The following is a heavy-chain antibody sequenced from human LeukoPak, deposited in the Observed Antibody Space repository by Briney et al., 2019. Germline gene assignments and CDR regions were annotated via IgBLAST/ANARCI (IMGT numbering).Heavy chain of an antibody. CDR1: GGSISSSSYY. CDR3: ARRGGYSYGLNP. Sequence: SETLSLTCTVSGGSISSSSYYWGWIRQPPGKGLEWIGSIYYSGSTYYNPSLKSRVTISVDTSKNQFSLKLSSVTAADTAVYYCARRGGYSYGLNPWGQGTLATVSS. J-gene: IGHJ5*02. CDR2: IYYSGST. V-gene: IGHV4-39*01. D-gene: IGHD5-18*01.